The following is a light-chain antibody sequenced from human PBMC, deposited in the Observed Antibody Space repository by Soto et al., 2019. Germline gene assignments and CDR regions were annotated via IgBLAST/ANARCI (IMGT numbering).Light chain of an antibody. Sequence: QSVLNQPPSASGTPGKSITISCSGTSSHNGDNPVNWYQQLPGAAPKLLIYINDQRPSGVPDLFSGSKSGTSASLAISGLPPEDEADYYCQSYDSSLSGYVFGTEAKVTVL. CDR3: QSYDSSLSGYV. J-gene: IGLJ1*01. CDR2: IND. V-gene: IGLV1-44*01. CDR1: SSHNGDNP.